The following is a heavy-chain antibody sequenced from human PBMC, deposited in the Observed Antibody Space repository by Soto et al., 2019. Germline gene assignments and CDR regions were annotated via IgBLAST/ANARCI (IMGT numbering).Heavy chain of an antibody. J-gene: IGHJ4*02. CDR3: ARESSIAARPGLNRFDY. CDR2: INPNSGGT. CDR1: GYTFTGYY. D-gene: IGHD6-6*01. Sequence: ASVKVSCKASGYTFTGYYMHWVRQAPGQGLEWMGWINPNSGGTNYAQKFQGWVTMTRDTSISTAYMELGRLRSDDTAVYYCARESSIAARPGLNRFDYWGQGTLVTVSS. V-gene: IGHV1-2*04.